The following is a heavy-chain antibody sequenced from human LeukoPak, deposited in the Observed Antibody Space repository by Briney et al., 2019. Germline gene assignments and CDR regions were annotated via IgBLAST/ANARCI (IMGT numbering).Heavy chain of an antibody. D-gene: IGHD6-25*01. J-gene: IGHJ6*03. CDR1: GYTFTGYY. Sequence: GASVKVSCKASGYTFTGYYMHWVRQAPGQGLEGMGWINPNSGGTNYAQKFQGRVTMTRDTSISTAYMELSRLRSDDTAVYYCARESSGWEETNYYMDVWGKGTTVTVSS. V-gene: IGHV1-2*02. CDR3: ARESSGWEETNYYMDV. CDR2: INPNSGGT.